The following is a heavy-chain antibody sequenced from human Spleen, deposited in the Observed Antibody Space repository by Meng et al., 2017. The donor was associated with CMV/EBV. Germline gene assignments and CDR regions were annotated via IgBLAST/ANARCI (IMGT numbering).Heavy chain of an antibody. V-gene: IGHV1-24*01. J-gene: IGHJ3*01. CDR2: FDPEDGET. Sequence: ASVKVSCKVSGYTLTELSMHWVRQAPGKGLEWMGGFDPEDGETIYAQKFQGRVTMTEDTSTDTAYMELSSLRSEDTAVYYCATTYYYDTTGYSDDGFDVWGQGTMVTVSS. CDR3: ATTYYYDTTGYSDDGFDV. D-gene: IGHD3-22*01. CDR1: GYTLTELS.